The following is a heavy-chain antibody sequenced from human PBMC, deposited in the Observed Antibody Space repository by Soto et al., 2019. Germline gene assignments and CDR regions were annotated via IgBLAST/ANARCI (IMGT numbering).Heavy chain of an antibody. Sequence: QVQLVESGGGVVQPGRSLRLSCAASGFTFSSYAMHWVRQAPGKGLEWVAVISYDGSNKYYADSVKGRFTISRDNSKNTLYLQMNSLRGEDTAVYYCARAGCDGGSCYTLVGLRYGMDVWGKGTTVTVSS. D-gene: IGHD2-15*01. CDR3: ARAGCDGGSCYTLVGLRYGMDV. J-gene: IGHJ6*04. CDR2: ISYDGSNK. V-gene: IGHV3-30-3*01. CDR1: GFTFSSYA.